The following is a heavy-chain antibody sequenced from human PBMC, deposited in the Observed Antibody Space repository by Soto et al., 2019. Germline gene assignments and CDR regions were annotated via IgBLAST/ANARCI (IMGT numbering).Heavy chain of an antibody. J-gene: IGHJ6*02. CDR3: ARASTGDYYYYYGMDV. V-gene: IGHV3-48*02. Sequence: EVQLVGSGGGLVQPGGSLRLSCAASGFTFSSYGMNWVRQAPGKGLEWVSYISSSSSTIYYADSVKGRFTVSRDNDKKSLYLQMNSLRDEDTAVYYCARASTGDYYYYYGMDVWGQGTTVTVS. CDR2: ISSSSSTI. CDR1: GFTFSSYG.